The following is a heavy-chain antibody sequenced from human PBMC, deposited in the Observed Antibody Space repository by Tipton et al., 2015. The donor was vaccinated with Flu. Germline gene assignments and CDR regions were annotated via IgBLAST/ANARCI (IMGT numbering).Heavy chain of an antibody. Sequence: TLSLTCTVSGGSISSYYWSWIRQPPGKGLEWIGYIYYSGSTNYNPSLKSRVTISVDTSKNQFSLKLSSVTAADTAVYYCAGGPPGPSIRAYYFDIWGQGALVTVSS. D-gene: IGHD2-21*01. J-gene: IGHJ4*02. V-gene: IGHV4-59*08. CDR2: IYYSGST. CDR3: AGGPPGPSIRAYYFDI. CDR1: GGSISSYY.